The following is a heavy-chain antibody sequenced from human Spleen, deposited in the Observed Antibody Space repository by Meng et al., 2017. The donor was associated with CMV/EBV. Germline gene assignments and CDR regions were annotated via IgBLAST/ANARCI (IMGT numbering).Heavy chain of an antibody. CDR3: VRETVESSSSW. D-gene: IGHD6-6*01. CDR1: GGSISSSDYY. Sequence: GSLRLSCTVSGGSISSSDYYWAWVRQPPGKGLEWLGSIFYNGRTFYKPSLKRRLTISIDTSKDQFSLKVTSVTAEDTAVYYCVRETVESSSSWWGQGTLVTVSS. CDR2: IFYNGRT. V-gene: IGHV4-39*07. J-gene: IGHJ4*02.